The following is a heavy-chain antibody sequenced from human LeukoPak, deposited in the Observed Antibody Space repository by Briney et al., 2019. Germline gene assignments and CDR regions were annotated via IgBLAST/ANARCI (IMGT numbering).Heavy chain of an antibody. J-gene: IGHJ4*02. Sequence: PGGSLRLSCAASGFTFSSYWMSWVRQAPGKGLEWVSFISGSSDTIYYADSVKGRFTISRDNAKNSLYLQMNSLRDEDTAVYYCARERTGYFDYWGQGTLVTVSS. CDR1: GFTFSSYW. CDR2: ISGSSDTI. V-gene: IGHV3-48*02. CDR3: ARERTGYFDY. D-gene: IGHD6-6*01.